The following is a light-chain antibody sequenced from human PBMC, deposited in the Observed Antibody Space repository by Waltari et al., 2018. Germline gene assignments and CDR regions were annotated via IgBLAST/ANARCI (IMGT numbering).Light chain of an antibody. J-gene: IGKJ2*01. CDR1: QSIRKF. V-gene: IGKV1-39*01. CDR2: TTS. Sequence: DIQMTQSPSSLSASVGDRVTITYRASQSIRKFLNWYHQMPGKAPKLLIYTTSSLKGGVPSRFSGSGSGTESTLTISSLQPEDFGTYFCQQGDSMPYTFGQGTKVEMK. CDR3: QQGDSMPYT.